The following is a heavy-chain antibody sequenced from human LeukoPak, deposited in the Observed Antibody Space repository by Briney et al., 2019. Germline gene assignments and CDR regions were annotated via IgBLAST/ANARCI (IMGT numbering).Heavy chain of an antibody. CDR1: GYSFTTYG. J-gene: IGHJ3*01. Sequence: SVKVSCKASGYSFTTYGITWVRQAPGQGLEWMGWINIYNGNTNYAQKVQDRATMTTDTSTTTAYMELRSLRSDDTAVYYCARSLQGDHFDFWGQGTMVTVSS. D-gene: IGHD2-21*01. CDR2: INIYNGNT. CDR3: ARSLQGDHFDF. V-gene: IGHV1-18*01.